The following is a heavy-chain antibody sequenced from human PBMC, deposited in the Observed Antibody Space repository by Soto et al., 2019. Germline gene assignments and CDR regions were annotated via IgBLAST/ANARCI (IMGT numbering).Heavy chain of an antibody. CDR3: ARREQWLENFDF. D-gene: IGHD6-19*01. CDR2: INPNSGDS. V-gene: IGHV1-2*02. J-gene: IGHJ4*02. CDR1: GYTFTGYY. Sequence: ASVKVSGKTSGYTFTGYYLHWIRQAPGQGLVWMGWINPNSGDSNYSQEFQGRVTMTSDTSITTAYMQLTRLRSDDTAVYYCARREQWLENFDFWGQGTLVTVSS.